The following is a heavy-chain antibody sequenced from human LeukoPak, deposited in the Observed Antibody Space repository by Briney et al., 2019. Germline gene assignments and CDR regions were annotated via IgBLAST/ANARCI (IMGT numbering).Heavy chain of an antibody. CDR2: IIPIFGTA. CDR1: GDSCSNYG. Sequence: SVKVSCKASGDSCSNYGFAWVRQAPGQGLEWMGGIIPIFGTANYAQKFQGRVTITTDESTSTAYMELSSLRSEDTAVYYCARGGLVGSTQAFDIRGQGTMVIVSS. D-gene: IGHD1-26*01. CDR3: ARGGLVGSTQAFDI. V-gene: IGHV1-69*05. J-gene: IGHJ3*02.